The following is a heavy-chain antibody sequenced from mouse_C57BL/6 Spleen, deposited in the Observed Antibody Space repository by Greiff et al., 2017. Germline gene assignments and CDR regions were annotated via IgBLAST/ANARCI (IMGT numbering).Heavy chain of an antibody. V-gene: IGHV3-6*01. CDR2: ISYDGSN. J-gene: IGHJ3*01. CDR3: ARGRDGSFAY. Sequence: EVKLQESGPGLVKPSQSLSLTCSVTGYSITSGYYWNWIRQFPGNKLEWMGYISYDGSNNYNPSLKNRISITRDTSKNQFYLKLNSVTTEDTATYYCARGRDGSFAYWGQGTLVTVSA. D-gene: IGHD2-3*01. CDR1: GYSITSGYY.